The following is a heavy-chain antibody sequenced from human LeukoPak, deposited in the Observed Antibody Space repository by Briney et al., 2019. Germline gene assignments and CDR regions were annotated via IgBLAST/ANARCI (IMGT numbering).Heavy chain of an antibody. CDR1: GFTLSSFA. J-gene: IGHJ2*01. CDR3: ARPAGRVRGWYFDL. Sequence: GGSLRLSCAASGFTLSSFAMSWVRQAPGKGPEWVSSIGDSDERSSYADSVKGRFTISRDNSKNTLYLQLNSLTVDDTAVYYCARPAGRVRGWYFDLWGRGTLVTVSS. CDR2: IGDSDERS. V-gene: IGHV3-23*01. D-gene: IGHD3-10*02.